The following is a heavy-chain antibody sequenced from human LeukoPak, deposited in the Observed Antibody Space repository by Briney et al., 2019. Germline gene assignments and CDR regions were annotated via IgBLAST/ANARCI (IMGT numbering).Heavy chain of an antibody. D-gene: IGHD2-2*01. V-gene: IGHV4-39*01. Sequence: SETLSLTCTVSGGSISSSSYYWGWIRQPPGKGLEWIGSIYYSGSTYYNPSLKNRVTISVDTSKNQFSLKLSSVTAADTAVYYCARRYCSSTSCYGDYGMDVWGQGTTVTVSS. J-gene: IGHJ6*02. CDR1: GGSISSSSYY. CDR2: IYYSGST. CDR3: ARRYCSSTSCYGDYGMDV.